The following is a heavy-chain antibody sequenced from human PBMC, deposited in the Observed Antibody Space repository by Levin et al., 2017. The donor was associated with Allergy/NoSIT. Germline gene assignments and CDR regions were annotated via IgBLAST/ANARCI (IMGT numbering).Heavy chain of an antibody. D-gene: IGHD6-19*01. J-gene: IGHJ4*02. CDR2: ISGSGDST. Sequence: RGESLKISCAASGFTFSRYAMSWVRQAPGKGLEWVSAISGSGDSTYYADSVKGRFTISRDNSKNTLYLQMNSLRVEDTAVYYCAKSDSLLHIAVTITFDYWGQGTLVTVSS. V-gene: IGHV3-23*01. CDR3: AKSDSLLHIAVTITFDY. CDR1: GFTFSRYA.